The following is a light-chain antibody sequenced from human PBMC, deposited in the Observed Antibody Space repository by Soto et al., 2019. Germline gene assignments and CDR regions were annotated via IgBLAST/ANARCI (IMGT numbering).Light chain of an antibody. J-gene: IGKJ1*01. CDR2: AAS. Sequence: DIQMTHSPSSLSASVVYRVTITFRASGSISIYLNLYQQRPGTAPKLLIYAASSLQSGVPSRFSGSGSGTAFTLTITNLQPEDFATYYCQKSYSTPWKFGQGTKVDIK. CDR3: QKSYSTPWK. V-gene: IGKV1-39*01. CDR1: GSISIY.